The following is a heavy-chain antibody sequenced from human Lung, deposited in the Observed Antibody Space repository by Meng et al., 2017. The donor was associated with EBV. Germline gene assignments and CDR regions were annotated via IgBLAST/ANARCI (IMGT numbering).Heavy chain of an antibody. D-gene: IGHD3-3*01. Sequence: QVQLGKVATALKMPGASVRLSCKAYGYSLNNYYIHCARQAPGQRLEWLGWISGDNGNTKYPQNFQGRVTITMDKFASTVFMDLTSLRSEDTAVYYCARESGWSHLDYWGQGTLVTVSS. V-gene: IGHV1-3*01. CDR1: GYSLNNYY. J-gene: IGHJ4*02. CDR3: ARESGWSHLDY. CDR2: ISGDNGNT.